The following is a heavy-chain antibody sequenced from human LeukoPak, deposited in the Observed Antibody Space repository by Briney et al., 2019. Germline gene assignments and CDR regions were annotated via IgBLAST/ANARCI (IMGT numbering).Heavy chain of an antibody. D-gene: IGHD2-21*01. CDR2: INQYGTEE. CDR3: ARDPDPGDAYNWFDP. Sequence: PGGSLRLSCVGSGFSFSDYWVSWVRQTPGKGLEWLANINQYGTEEYYADSMKGRFTISRDNAKNSLYLQMNSLRVEDSGVYYCARDPDPGDAYNWFDPWGQGTQVTVSS. CDR1: GFSFSDYW. V-gene: IGHV3-7*01. J-gene: IGHJ5*02.